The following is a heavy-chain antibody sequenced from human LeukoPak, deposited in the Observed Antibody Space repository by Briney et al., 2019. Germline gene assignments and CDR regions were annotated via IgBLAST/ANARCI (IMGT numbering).Heavy chain of an antibody. CDR2: IHYSGSS. V-gene: IGHV4-31*03. CDR3: ARDALDTMVRGTIPGGFDP. J-gene: IGHJ5*02. D-gene: IGHD3-10*01. CDR1: GGSISSDGFY. Sequence: PSETLSLTCTVSGGSISSDGFYWSWIRQHPGKGLEWLGYIHYSGSSYSNPALRGRVTLSVDTSKNQFSLKLTSVTAADTAVYYCARDALDTMVRGTIPGGFDPWGQGTLVTVSS.